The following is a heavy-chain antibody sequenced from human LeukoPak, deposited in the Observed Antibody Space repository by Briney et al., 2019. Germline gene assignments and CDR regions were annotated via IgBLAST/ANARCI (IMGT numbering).Heavy chain of an antibody. J-gene: IGHJ4*02. D-gene: IGHD5-18*01. CDR3: ARAGGRDNSYGFQDY. V-gene: IGHV4-61*02. Sequence: SETLSLTCTVSGGSISSGDYCWSWVRQPAGKGLEWIGRIYTSGNTNYNPSLKGRVTISLDTSKNHFSLRLSSVTAADTAVYYCARAGGRDNSYGFQDYWGQGTLVTVSS. CDR1: GGSISSGDYC. CDR2: IYTSGNT.